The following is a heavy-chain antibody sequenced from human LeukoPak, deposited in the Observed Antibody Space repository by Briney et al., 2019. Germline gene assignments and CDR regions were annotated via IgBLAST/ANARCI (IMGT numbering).Heavy chain of an antibody. D-gene: IGHD1-26*01. CDR2: VDFDGSGT. CDR3: VRDDPRVGDAFDI. CDR1: GFSFSSYP. Sequence: PGGSLRLSCTASGFSFSSYPMNWVRQAPGKGLVWVSRVDFDGSGTVYADSVQGRLTISRDNAKNTLYLQMNNLRDEDTAVYYCVRDDPRVGDAFDIWSQGTMVTVSS. V-gene: IGHV3-74*01. J-gene: IGHJ3*02.